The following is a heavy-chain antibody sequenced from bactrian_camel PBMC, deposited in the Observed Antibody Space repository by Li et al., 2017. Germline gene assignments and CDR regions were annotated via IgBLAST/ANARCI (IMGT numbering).Heavy chain of an antibody. CDR1: GFTYSNNC. Sequence: VQLVESGGGLVQPGGSLRLSCSVSGFTYSNNCMGWFRQGPGKEREGVAAIYSGKGSKYYIDSVKGRFTITQDNAKNTVYLQMNSLKPEDTAMYYCAARGPYCYTKLSVRDFTYWGQGTQVTVS. D-gene: IGHD2*01. CDR2: IYSGKGSK. J-gene: IGHJ6*01. CDR3: AARGPYCYTKLSVRDFTY. V-gene: IGHV3S40*01.